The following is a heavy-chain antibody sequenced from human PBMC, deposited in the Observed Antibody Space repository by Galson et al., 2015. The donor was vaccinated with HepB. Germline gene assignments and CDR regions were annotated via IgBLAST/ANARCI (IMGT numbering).Heavy chain of an antibody. V-gene: IGHV3-64*01. CDR2: ISSNGGST. CDR3: ARDKQYGGNSIAVVEDALDI. Sequence: SLRLSCAASGFTFSSYAMHWVRQAPGKGLEYVSAISSNGGSTYYANSVKGRFTISRDNSKNTLYLQMGSLRAEDMAVYYCARDKQYGGNSIAVVEDALDIWGQGTMVTVSS. J-gene: IGHJ3*02. D-gene: IGHD4-23*01. CDR1: GFTFSSYA.